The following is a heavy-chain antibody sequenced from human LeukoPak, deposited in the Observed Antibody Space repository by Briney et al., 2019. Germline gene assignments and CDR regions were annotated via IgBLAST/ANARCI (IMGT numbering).Heavy chain of an antibody. J-gene: IGHJ5*02. D-gene: IGHD6-13*01. CDR1: GGTFSSYA. V-gene: IGHV1-69*04. CDR2: IIPILGIA. Sequence: ASVKVSCKASGGTFSSYAISWVRQAPGQGLEWMGRIIPILGIANYAQKFQGRVTITADKSTSTAYMELSSLRSEDTAVYYCAGEGYQLYNWFDPWGQGTLVTVSS. CDR3: AGEGYQLYNWFDP.